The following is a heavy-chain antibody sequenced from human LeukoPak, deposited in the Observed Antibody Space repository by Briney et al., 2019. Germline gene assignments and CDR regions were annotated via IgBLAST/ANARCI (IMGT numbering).Heavy chain of an antibody. J-gene: IGHJ4*02. V-gene: IGHV3-48*01. D-gene: IGHD6-6*01. CDR1: GFTFRSYR. Sequence: GGSLRLSCAASGFTFRSYRMKWVRQAPGKGLEWVSYISSSSSTIYYADSVKGRFTISRDNAKNSLYLQMNSLRAEDTAVYYCASLSIAAPRGYWGQGTLVTVSS. CDR2: ISSSSSTI. CDR3: ASLSIAAPRGY.